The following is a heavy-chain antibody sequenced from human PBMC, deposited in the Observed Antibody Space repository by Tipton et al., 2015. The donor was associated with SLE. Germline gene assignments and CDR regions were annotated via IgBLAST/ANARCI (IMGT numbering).Heavy chain of an antibody. D-gene: IGHD6-13*01. J-gene: IGHJ4*02. CDR3: ARDGDAAAGFDY. CDR1: GGSNSSYY. V-gene: IGHV4-59*01. Sequence: LRLSCTVSGGSNSSYYWSWIRQPPGKGLEWIGYIYYSGSTNYNPSLKSRVTISVDTSKNQFSLKLSSVTAADTAVYYCARDGDAAAGFDYWGQGTLVTVSS. CDR2: IYYSGST.